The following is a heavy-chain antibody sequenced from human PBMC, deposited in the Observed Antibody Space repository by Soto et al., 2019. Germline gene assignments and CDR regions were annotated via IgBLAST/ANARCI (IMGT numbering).Heavy chain of an antibody. CDR2: TRNKANSYTT. Sequence: EVQLVESGGGLVQPGGSLRLSCAASGFTLSDHSMDWVRQAPGKGLEWVGRTRNKANSYTTEYAASVKGRFIVSSDDSMNSLYLQMNSLKTEDTAMYYCVRTSHYGSGTWNFDYWGQGTLVTVSS. CDR1: GFTLSDHS. J-gene: IGHJ4*02. CDR3: VRTSHYGSGTWNFDY. V-gene: IGHV3-72*01. D-gene: IGHD3-10*01.